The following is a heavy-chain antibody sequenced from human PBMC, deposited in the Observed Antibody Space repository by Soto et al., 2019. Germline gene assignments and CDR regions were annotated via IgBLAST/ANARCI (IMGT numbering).Heavy chain of an antibody. Sequence: PSETLALTCAVSGGCISSYDWSGIRQPPGKGLEWIGYIYYSGSTNYNPSLKSRVTISVDTSKNQFSLKLSSVTAADTAVYYCARRYGSAFDIWGQGTMVTVSS. CDR1: GGCISSYD. V-gene: IGHV4-59*01. CDR2: IYYSGST. J-gene: IGHJ3*02. CDR3: ARRYGSAFDI. D-gene: IGHD3-10*01.